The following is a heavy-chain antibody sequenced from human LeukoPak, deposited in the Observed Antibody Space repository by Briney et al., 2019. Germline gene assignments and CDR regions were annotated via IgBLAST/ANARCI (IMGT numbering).Heavy chain of an antibody. J-gene: IGHJ4*02. CDR1: GFTFSSYA. Sequence: GGSLRLSCAASGFTFSSYAMSWVRPAPGKGLEWVSAISGSGGSTYYADSVKGRFTISRDNSKNTPYLQMNSLRAEDTAVYYCASHDYGGVVRSPVDYWGQGTLVTVSS. CDR3: ASHDYGGVVRSPVDY. V-gene: IGHV3-23*01. CDR2: ISGSGGST. D-gene: IGHD4/OR15-4a*01.